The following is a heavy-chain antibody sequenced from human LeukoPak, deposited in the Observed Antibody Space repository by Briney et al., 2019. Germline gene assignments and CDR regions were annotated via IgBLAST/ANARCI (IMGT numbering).Heavy chain of an antibody. CDR2: MNPNSGNT. J-gene: IGHJ6*02. Sequence: ASVKVSCKASGYTFTSYDINWVRQATGQGLEWMGWMNPNSGNTGYAQKFQGRVTMTRNTSISTAYMELSSLRSEDTAVYYCARGRYDYVWGSYRYIGGPYGMDVWGQGTTVTVSS. D-gene: IGHD3-16*02. CDR3: ARGRYDYVWGSYRYIGGPYGMDV. V-gene: IGHV1-8*01. CDR1: GYTFTSYD.